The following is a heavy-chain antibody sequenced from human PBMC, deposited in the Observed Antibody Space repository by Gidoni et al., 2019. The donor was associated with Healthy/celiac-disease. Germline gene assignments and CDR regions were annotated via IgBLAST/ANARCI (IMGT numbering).Heavy chain of an antibody. CDR1: GGSFSGYY. CDR3: ARYSRDSSSDYFDY. J-gene: IGHJ4*02. CDR2: INHSGST. V-gene: IGHV4-34*01. Sequence: QVQLQQWGAGLLKPSETLSLTCAVYGGSFSGYYWSWIRQPPGKGLEWIGEINHSGSTNYNPSLKSRVTISVDTSKNQFSLKLSSGTAADTAVYYCARYSRDSSSDYFDYWGQGTLVTVSS. D-gene: IGHD6-6*01.